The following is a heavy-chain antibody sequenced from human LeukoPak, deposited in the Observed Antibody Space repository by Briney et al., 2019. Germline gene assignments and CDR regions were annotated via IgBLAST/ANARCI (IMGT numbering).Heavy chain of an antibody. V-gene: IGHV3-30*18. CDR3: AKGVDYCSGGSCPADY. D-gene: IGHD2-15*01. CDR2: ISYDGNNK. CDR1: GFTFSNYG. J-gene: IGHJ4*02. Sequence: GGSLRLSCAASGFTFSNYGIHWVRQAPGKGLEWVAVISYDGNNKYYADSVKGRFTISRGNSKNTLFLQMNSLRAEDTAVYYCAKGVDYCSGGSCPADYWGPGTLVTVSS.